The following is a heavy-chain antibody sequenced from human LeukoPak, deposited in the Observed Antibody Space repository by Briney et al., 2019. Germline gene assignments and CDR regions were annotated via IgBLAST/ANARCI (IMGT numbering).Heavy chain of an antibody. CDR1: GFNFNSYP. J-gene: IGHJ4*02. V-gene: IGHV3-30*04. Sequence: TGGYLRRTCVAAGFNFNSYPMHWVRQAPGKGLEWVGLISFDGSDKSYADSVEGRFTISRDNSKNTLYLQMNSLSAEDTAVYYCARVLGFGSPPAYWGQGTQVFVSS. D-gene: IGHD3-10*01. CDR2: ISFDGSDK. CDR3: ARVLGFGSPPAY.